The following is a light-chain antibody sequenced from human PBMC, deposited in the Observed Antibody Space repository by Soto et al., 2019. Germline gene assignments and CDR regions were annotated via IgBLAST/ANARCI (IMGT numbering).Light chain of an antibody. Sequence: DIPLTQSPSFLSASVEDRVTISCRASYAISSSLAWYQQEPGKPPKLLIYDSSTLQTGVPSRFTGSGSGRKFTLTISGLQFGDFATYFCQQLSHYPYTFGQGTKLET. CDR2: DSS. V-gene: IGKV1-9*01. CDR1: YAISSS. CDR3: QQLSHYPYT. J-gene: IGKJ2*01.